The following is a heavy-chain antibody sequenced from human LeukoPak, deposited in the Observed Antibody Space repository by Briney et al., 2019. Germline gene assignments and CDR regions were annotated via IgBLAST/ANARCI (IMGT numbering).Heavy chain of an antibody. J-gene: IGHJ4*02. CDR2: ISGSGGST. Sequence: PGGSLRLSCAASGFTFSSYAMSWVRQAPGKGLEWVSAISGSGGSTYYADSVKGRFTISRDNSKNTLYLQMNSLRAEDTAVYYCAKEGVYSSSWYNLPGNFDYWGQGTLVTVSS. CDR1: GFTFSSYA. D-gene: IGHD6-13*01. V-gene: IGHV3-23*01. CDR3: AKEGVYSSSWYNLPGNFDY.